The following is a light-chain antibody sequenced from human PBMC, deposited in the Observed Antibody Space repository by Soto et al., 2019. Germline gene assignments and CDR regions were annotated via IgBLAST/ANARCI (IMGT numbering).Light chain of an antibody. CDR3: QQYDNLPFS. Sequence: DIQMTQSPSSLSASVGDRVTITCQASQDVSNYLNWYQQKPGKAPKLLIYDASNLETGVPSRFSGSASGTDFTFTISSLRPEDVGTYYRQQYDNLPFSFGQGTKLEIK. J-gene: IGKJ2*03. CDR2: DAS. V-gene: IGKV1-33*01. CDR1: QDVSNY.